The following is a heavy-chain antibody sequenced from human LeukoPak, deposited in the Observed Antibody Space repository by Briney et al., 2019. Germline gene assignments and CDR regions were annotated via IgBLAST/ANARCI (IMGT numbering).Heavy chain of an antibody. J-gene: IGHJ3*02. Sequence: PSETLSLTCAIHGASLSGSYWNWIRQPPGKGLEWIGEIAHSGSTDYNPSLKTRVTILEDTSKNQFSLKLNSVTAADTAVYYCVRRGKTLRFFDWVDGLDIWGQGTMVTVSS. D-gene: IGHD3-9*01. CDR2: IAHSGST. V-gene: IGHV4-34*01. CDR3: VRRGKTLRFFDWVDGLDI. CDR1: GASLSGSY.